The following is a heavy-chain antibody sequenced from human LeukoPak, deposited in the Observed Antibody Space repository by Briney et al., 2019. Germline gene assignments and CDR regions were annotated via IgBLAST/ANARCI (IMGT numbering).Heavy chain of an antibody. J-gene: IGHJ4*02. CDR1: GYTFTGYY. D-gene: IGHD2-2*01. CDR3: ARVPALSTHRAFFDY. Sequence: ASVKVSCKASGYTFTGYYMHWVRQAPGQGLEWMGWINPNSGGTNYAQKFQGRVTMTRDTSISTAYMELSRLRSDDTAVYYCARVPALSTHRAFFDYWGQGTLVTVSS. V-gene: IGHV1-2*02. CDR2: INPNSGGT.